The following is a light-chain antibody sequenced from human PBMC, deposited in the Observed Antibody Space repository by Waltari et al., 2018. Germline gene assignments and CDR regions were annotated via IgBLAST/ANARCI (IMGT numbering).Light chain of an antibody. Sequence: EIVLTQSPGTLSLSPGERDTLYCRASQGVGNRYLAWYQQKPGQAHRLLIYVASSRAAGLPDRFSGSGSGTDFTLTIRRLEPEDSAVYYCQQYGSALFTLGPGTKVEIK. V-gene: IGKV3-20*01. CDR1: QGVGNRY. CDR3: QQYGSALFT. J-gene: IGKJ3*01. CDR2: VAS.